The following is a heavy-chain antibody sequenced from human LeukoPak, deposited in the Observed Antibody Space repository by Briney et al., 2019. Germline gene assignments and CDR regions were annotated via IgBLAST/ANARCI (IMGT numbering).Heavy chain of an antibody. V-gene: IGHV3-43D*03. J-gene: IGHJ6*03. CDR1: GFTFDDYA. D-gene: IGHD4-23*01. CDR2: ISWDGGST. Sequence: GGPLRLSCAASGFTFDDYAMHWVRQAPGKGLEWVSLISWDGGSTYYADSVKGRFTISRDNSKNSLYLQMNSLRAEDTALYYCAKASLATTVVTPSVYYYYMDVWGKGTTVTVSS. CDR3: AKASLATTVVTPSVYYYYMDV.